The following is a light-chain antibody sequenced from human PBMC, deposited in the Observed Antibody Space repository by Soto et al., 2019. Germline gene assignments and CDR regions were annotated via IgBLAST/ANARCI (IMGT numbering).Light chain of an antibody. CDR1: ESLLHSNGYNY. Sequence: DVVMTQSPLSLPVTPGEPAPISCRSSESLLHSNGYNYLDWYQQKAGQSPQLLIYLGSNRASGVPDRFSGSGSGTDFTLKISRVEAEDFGVYYCLQAIQTLITFGQGTRLEIK. V-gene: IGKV2-28*01. J-gene: IGKJ5*01. CDR2: LGS. CDR3: LQAIQTLIT.